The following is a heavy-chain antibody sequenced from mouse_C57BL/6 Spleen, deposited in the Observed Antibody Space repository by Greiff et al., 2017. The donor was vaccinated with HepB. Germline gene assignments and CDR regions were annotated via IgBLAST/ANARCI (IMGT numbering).Heavy chain of an antibody. Sequence: VKLVESGAELVRPGASVKLSCKASGYTFTDYYINWVKQRPGQGLEWIARIYPGSGNTYYNEKFKGKATLTAEKSSSTAYMQLSSLTSEDSAVYFCARVGYYGSSWVFAYWGQGTLVNVSA. CDR2: IYPGSGNT. D-gene: IGHD1-1*01. V-gene: IGHV1-76*01. CDR1: GYTFTDYY. CDR3: ARVGYYGSSWVFAY. J-gene: IGHJ3*01.